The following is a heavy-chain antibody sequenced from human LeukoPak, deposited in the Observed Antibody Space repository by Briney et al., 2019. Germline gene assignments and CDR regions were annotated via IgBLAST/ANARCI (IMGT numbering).Heavy chain of an antibody. CDR2: IYYSGTS. Sequence: SETLSLTCTVSGGSIRSSHWSWIRQPPGKGLEFIGYIYYSGTSNYNPSLKSRVTMSVDTSNNQFSLKLNSVSAADTAVYYCAKAAGYSTIYWFDPWGQGTLVTVSS. V-gene: IGHV4-59*01. CDR1: GGSIRSSH. CDR3: AKAAGYSTIYWFDP. D-gene: IGHD6-13*01. J-gene: IGHJ5*02.